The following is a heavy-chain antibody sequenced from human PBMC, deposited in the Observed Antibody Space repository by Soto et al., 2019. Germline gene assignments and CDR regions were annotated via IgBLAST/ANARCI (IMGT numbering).Heavy chain of an antibody. J-gene: IGHJ4*02. V-gene: IGHV4-30-4*01. CDR3: ARVPGYCTNGVCNYFDY. Sequence: SETLSLTCTVSGGSISSGDYYWSWIRQPPGKGLEWIGYVYYSGSTYYNPSLKSRVTISVDTSKNQFSLKLSSVTAADTAVYYXARVPGYCTNGVCNYFDYWGQGTLVTVSS. CDR2: VYYSGST. D-gene: IGHD2-8*01. CDR1: GGSISSGDYY.